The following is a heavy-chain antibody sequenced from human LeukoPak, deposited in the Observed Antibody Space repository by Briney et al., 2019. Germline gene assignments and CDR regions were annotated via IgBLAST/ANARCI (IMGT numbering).Heavy chain of an antibody. CDR1: GSPFSRYG. J-gene: IGHJ4*02. V-gene: IGHV3-30*18. D-gene: IGHD3-10*01. Sequence: GRSLRLSCAASGSPFSRYGFHWVRQAPGKGLEWVAFISFGGSTKDYADSVKGRFTISRDNPKNTLILQMNSLRSEDTAVYYCAKDLESRFGEVTPTDHWGPGTLVTVSS. CDR2: ISFGGSTK. CDR3: AKDLESRFGEVTPTDH.